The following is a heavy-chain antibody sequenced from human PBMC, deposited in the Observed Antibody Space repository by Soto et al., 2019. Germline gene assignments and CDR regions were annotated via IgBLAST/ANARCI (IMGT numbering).Heavy chain of an antibody. CDR2: ISYDGSNK. V-gene: IGHV3-30-3*01. J-gene: IGHJ4*02. CDR1: GFTFSSYA. D-gene: IGHD3-22*01. Sequence: GGSLRLSCAASGFTFSSYAMHWVRQAPGKGLEWVAVISYDGSNKYYADSVKGRFTISRDNSKNTLYLQMNSLRAEDTAVYYCARTDYYDSSGYYYWGQGTLVTVSS. CDR3: ARTDYYDSSGYYY.